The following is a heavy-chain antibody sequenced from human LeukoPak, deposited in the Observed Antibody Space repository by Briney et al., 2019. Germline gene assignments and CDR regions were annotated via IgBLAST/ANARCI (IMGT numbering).Heavy chain of an antibody. J-gene: IGHJ5*02. Sequence: SETLSLTCSVSGGSINSGGYYWSWIRQHPGKGLEWIGYIYKSGSTYYNPSLKSRVSISVGTSKNQFSLKLSSVTAADTAVYYCARTWFGESINGEFDPWGQGTLVTVSS. CDR1: GGSINSGGYY. D-gene: IGHD3-10*01. CDR2: IYKSGST. CDR3: ARTWFGESINGEFDP. V-gene: IGHV4-31*03.